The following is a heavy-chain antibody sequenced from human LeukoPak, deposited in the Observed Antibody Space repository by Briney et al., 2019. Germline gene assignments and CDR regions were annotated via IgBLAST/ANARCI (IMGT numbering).Heavy chain of an antibody. CDR2: ISGSDGNT. J-gene: IGHJ4*02. Sequence: GGSLRLSCAASGFTFSFYTLSWVRQAPGEGLEWVSAISGSDGNTYYADSVKGRFTISRDNSKSTLYLQMDSLRAEDTAMYYCAKGTKPVMTIPDYWGQGILVTVSS. CDR3: AKGTKPVMTIPDY. CDR1: GFTFSFYT. V-gene: IGHV3-23*01. D-gene: IGHD1/OR15-1a*01.